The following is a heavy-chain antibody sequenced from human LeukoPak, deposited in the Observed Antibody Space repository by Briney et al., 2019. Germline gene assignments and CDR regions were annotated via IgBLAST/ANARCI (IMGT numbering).Heavy chain of an antibody. CDR3: AREHSRSIAVVRDIRR. V-gene: IGHV1-2*02. CDR1: GYTFTGYY. CDR2: INPNSGGT. J-gene: IGHJ4*02. Sequence: PGASVKVSCKASGYTFTGYYMHWVRQAPGQGLEWMGWINPNSGGTNYAQKFQGRVTMTRDTSISTAYMELSRLRSDDTAVYYCAREHSRSIAVVRDIRRWGQGTLVTVSS. D-gene: IGHD6-19*01.